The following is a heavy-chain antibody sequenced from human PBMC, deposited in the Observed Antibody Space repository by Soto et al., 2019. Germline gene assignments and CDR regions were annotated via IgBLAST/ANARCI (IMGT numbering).Heavy chain of an antibody. D-gene: IGHD3-22*01. CDR2: IYDSGST. CDR1: GGSISSGGYY. J-gene: IGHJ4*02. V-gene: IGHV4-31*03. CDR3: ARVRDYYDSSGYYVDY. Sequence: PSETLSLTCTVSGGSISSGGYYWSWIRQHPGKGLEWIGYIYDSGSTYYNPSLKSRVTISVDTSKKQFSLKLSSVTAADTAVYYCARVRDYYDSSGYYVDYWGQGTLVTVS.